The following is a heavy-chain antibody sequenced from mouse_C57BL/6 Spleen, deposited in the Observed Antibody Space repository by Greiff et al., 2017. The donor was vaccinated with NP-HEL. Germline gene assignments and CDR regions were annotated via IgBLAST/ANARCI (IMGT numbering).Heavy chain of an antibody. D-gene: IGHD4-1*01. CDR3: ARSRELTGPWFAY. J-gene: IGHJ3*01. V-gene: IGHV1-72*01. CDR1: GYTFTSSW. Sequence: QVQLQQSGAELVKPGASVKLSCKASGYTFTSSWMHWVKQRPGRGLEWIGRIDPTSGGTQYNEKFKSKATLTVDKPSSTAYMQLSSLTSEDSAVYYCARSRELTGPWFAYWGQGTLVTVSA. CDR2: IDPTSGGT.